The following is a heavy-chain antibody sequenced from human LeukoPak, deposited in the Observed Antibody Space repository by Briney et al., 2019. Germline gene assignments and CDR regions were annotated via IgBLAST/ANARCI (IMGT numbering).Heavy chain of an antibody. CDR1: GYTFTGYY. CDR2: IIPILGIA. J-gene: IGHJ1*01. Sequence: SVKVSCKASGYTFTGYYMHWVRQAPGQGLEWMGRIIPILGIANYAQKFQGRVTITADKSTSTAYMELSSLRSEDTAVYYCATPDYDSSGYSEYFQHWGQGTLVTVSS. V-gene: IGHV1-69*02. CDR3: ATPDYDSSGYSEYFQH. D-gene: IGHD3-22*01.